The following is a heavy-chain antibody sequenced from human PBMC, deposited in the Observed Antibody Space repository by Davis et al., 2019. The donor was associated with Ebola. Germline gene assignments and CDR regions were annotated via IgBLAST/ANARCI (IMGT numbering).Heavy chain of an antibody. CDR3: ARDAGMVYYYYGMDV. CDR1: GFTFSSYA. J-gene: IGHJ6*02. V-gene: IGHV3-30-3*01. D-gene: IGHD3-10*01. Sequence: GGSLRLSCAASGFTFSSYAMHWVRQAPGKGLEWVAVISYDGSNKYYADSVKGRFTISRDNSKNTLYLQMNSLRAEDTAVYYCARDAGMVYYYYGMDVWGQGTTVTVSS. CDR2: ISYDGSNK.